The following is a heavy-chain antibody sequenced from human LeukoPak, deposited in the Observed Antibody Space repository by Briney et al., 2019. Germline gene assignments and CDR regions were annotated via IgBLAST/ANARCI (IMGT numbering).Heavy chain of an antibody. CDR3: ARPGVDSSGYYDGY. V-gene: IGHV3-21*01. J-gene: IGHJ4*02. CDR1: GITFSSYS. Sequence: TGGSLRLSCAASGITFSSYSMNWVRQAPGKGLEWVSSISSSSSYIYYADSVKGRFTISRDNAKNSLYLQMNSLRAEDTAVYYCARPGVDSSGYYDGYWGQGTLVTVSS. CDR2: ISSSSSYI. D-gene: IGHD3-22*01.